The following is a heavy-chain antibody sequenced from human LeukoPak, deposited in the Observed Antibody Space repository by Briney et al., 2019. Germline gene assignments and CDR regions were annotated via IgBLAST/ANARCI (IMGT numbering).Heavy chain of an antibody. CDR3: AREGTDIVVVPAAMLDY. J-gene: IGHJ4*02. D-gene: IGHD2-2*01. CDR1: GYTFTSYG. CDR2: ISAYNGNT. Sequence: ASVKVSCKASGYTFTSYGISWVRQAPGQGLEWMGWISAYNGNTNYAQKLQGRVTMTTDTSTSTAYMELRSLRSDDTAVYYCAREGTDIVVVPAAMLDYWSQGTLVTVSS. V-gene: IGHV1-18*04.